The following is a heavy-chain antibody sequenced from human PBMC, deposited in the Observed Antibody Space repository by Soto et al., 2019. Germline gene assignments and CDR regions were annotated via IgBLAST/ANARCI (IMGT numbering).Heavy chain of an antibody. CDR2: IYYSGST. Sequence: SETLSLTCTVSGGSISSSSYYWGWIRQPPGKGLEWIGSIYYSGSTYYNPSLKSRVTISVDTSKNQFSLKLSSVTAADTAVYYCASDHIAAAGTFGQVDYWGQGTLVTVSS. CDR1: GGSISSSSYY. J-gene: IGHJ4*02. D-gene: IGHD6-13*01. V-gene: IGHV4-39*01. CDR3: ASDHIAAAGTFGQVDY.